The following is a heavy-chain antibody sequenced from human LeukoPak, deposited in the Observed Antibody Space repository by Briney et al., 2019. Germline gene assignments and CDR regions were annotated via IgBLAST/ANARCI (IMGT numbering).Heavy chain of an antibody. V-gene: IGHV4-61*01. CDR3: ARGYDSSAYYPFNY. J-gene: IGHJ4*02. D-gene: IGHD3-22*01. CDR1: GGSFSSGSYY. Sequence: SETLSLTCTVSGGSFSSGSYYWSWIRQPPGRGLEWIGYISDSGSTNYNPSLKSRVTISVDTSKNQFSLMLSSVTAADTAVYYCARGYDSSAYYPFNYWGQGTLVTVSS. CDR2: ISDSGST.